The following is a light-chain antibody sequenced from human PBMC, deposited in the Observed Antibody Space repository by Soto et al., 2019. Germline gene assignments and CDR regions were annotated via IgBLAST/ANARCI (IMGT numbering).Light chain of an antibody. CDR1: QSVSSSY. V-gene: IGKV3-20*01. CDR3: QQYGSSPTT. Sequence: EILLTQSPGTLSLSRGEIATLAGRASQSVSSSYLAWYQQKPGQAPRLLIYGASSRATGIPDRFSGSGSGTDFTLTISRLEPEDFAVYSCQQYGSSPTTFGQGTRLEI. J-gene: IGKJ5*01. CDR2: GAS.